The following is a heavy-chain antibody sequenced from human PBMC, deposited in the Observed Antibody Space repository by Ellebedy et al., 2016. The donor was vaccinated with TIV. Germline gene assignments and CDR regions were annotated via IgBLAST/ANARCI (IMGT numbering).Heavy chain of an antibody. CDR2: ILANGGNK. CDR1: GFSFRSYA. Sequence: GESLKISCAASGFSFRSYAMTWVRQAPGKGLEWVSGILANGGNKYYADSVKGRFTISRDNSKSTLDLQMNSLTAEDTAVYYCAKDRTPGDGYWVFDFWGQGTVVTVST. J-gene: IGHJ4*02. D-gene: IGHD3-22*01. V-gene: IGHV3-23*01. CDR3: AKDRTPGDGYWVFDF.